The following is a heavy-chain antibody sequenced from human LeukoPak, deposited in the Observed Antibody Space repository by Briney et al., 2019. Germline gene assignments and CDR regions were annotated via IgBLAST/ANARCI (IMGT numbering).Heavy chain of an antibody. CDR2: ISGSGGTT. CDR1: GFTFSSYA. D-gene: IGHD6-13*01. V-gene: IGHV3-23*01. Sequence: PGGSLRLSCAASGFTFSSYAMNWVRQAPGKGLEWVSTISGSGGTTYYADSVKGRCTISRDNSKNTLYLQMNSLRAEGTAVYSCAKLSSSWYRGYFDYWGQGTLVTVSS. J-gene: IGHJ4*02. CDR3: AKLSSSWYRGYFDY.